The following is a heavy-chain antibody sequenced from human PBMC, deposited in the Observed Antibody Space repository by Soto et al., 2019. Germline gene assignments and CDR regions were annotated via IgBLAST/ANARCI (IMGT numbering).Heavy chain of an antibody. Sequence: SETLSLTCTVSGASISSSYWSWIRQSPERGLEWIAYVYHTGATNYNPSLKSRVTISLDTSKGQFSLNLTSLTTADTAVYFCARGGNRYSNVASGVGGFDYWGQGSLVTVSS. CDR2: VYHTGAT. CDR3: ARGGNRYSNVASGVGGFDY. CDR1: GASISSSY. D-gene: IGHD5-12*01. V-gene: IGHV4-59*01. J-gene: IGHJ4*02.